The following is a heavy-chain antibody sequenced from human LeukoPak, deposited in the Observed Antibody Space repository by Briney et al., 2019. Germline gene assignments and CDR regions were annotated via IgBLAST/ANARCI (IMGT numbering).Heavy chain of an antibody. V-gene: IGHV1-69*04. CDR2: IIPILGIA. Sequence: SVKVSCKASGGTFSSYAISWVRQAPGQGLEWMGRIIPILGIANYAQKFQGRVTITADKSTSTAYMELSSLRSDDTAVYFCARIKWNDEDAIDYWGQGTLVTVSS. D-gene: IGHD1-20*01. J-gene: IGHJ4*02. CDR1: GGTFSSYA. CDR3: ARIKWNDEDAIDY.